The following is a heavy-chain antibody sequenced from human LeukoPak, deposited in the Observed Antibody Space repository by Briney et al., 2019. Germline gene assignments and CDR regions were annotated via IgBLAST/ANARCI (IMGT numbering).Heavy chain of an antibody. CDR3: AKIPGGYSFVDY. Sequence: PGGSLRLSCAASGFTFSSYGMHWVRQAPGKGLEWVAVISDDGSNKYYADSVKGRFTISRDNSKNALYLQMNSLRAEDTAVYYCAKIPGGYSFVDYWGQGTLVTVSS. CDR1: GFTFSSYG. V-gene: IGHV3-30*18. J-gene: IGHJ4*02. CDR2: ISDDGSNK. D-gene: IGHD5-18*01.